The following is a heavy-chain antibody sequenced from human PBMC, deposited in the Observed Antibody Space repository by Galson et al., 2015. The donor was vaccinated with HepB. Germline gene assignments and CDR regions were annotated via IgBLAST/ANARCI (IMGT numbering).Heavy chain of an antibody. D-gene: IGHD5-12*01. J-gene: IGHJ4*02. V-gene: IGHV3-74*01. CDR2: INSDGSDT. Sequence: SLRLSCAASGFTFSSYWMHWVRQAPGKGLTWVSRINSDGSDTHYADSVKGRFTISRDNAKNTLYLQMNSLRAEDTAVYYCAVGYVFRQWGQGTLVTVSS. CDR1: GFTFSSYW. CDR3: AVGYVFRQ.